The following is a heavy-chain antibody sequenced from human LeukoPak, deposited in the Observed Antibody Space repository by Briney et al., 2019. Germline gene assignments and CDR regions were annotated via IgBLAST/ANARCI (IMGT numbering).Heavy chain of an antibody. J-gene: IGHJ4*02. CDR1: GFTFSSYA. CDR3: AKGSGTHFVHDF. Sequence: GGSLRLSCAASGFTFSSYAISWVRQAPGKGLEWVSAISGSGDSTYYADSVKGRFTISRDNSKNTLYLQVNSLRAEDTAVYYCAKGSGTHFVHDFWGQGTLVTVSS. D-gene: IGHD1-26*01. CDR2: ISGSGDST. V-gene: IGHV3-23*01.